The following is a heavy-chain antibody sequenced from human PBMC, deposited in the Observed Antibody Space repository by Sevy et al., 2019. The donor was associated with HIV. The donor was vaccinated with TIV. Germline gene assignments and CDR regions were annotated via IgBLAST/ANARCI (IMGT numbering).Heavy chain of an antibody. CDR2: ISSSSSYI. CDR3: ARDIAVAGLYYLVN. Sequence: GGSLRLSCAASGFTFSSYSMNWVRQAPGKGLEWVSSISSSSSYIYYADSVKGRFTISRDNAKNSLYLQMISLRAEDTAVYFCARDIAVAGLYYLVNWGQGTMVTVSS. D-gene: IGHD6-19*01. V-gene: IGHV3-21*01. J-gene: IGHJ4*02. CDR1: GFTFSSYS.